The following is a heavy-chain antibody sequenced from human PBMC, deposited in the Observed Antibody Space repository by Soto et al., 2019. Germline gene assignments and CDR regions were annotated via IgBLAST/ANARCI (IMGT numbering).Heavy chain of an antibody. J-gene: IGHJ3*02. CDR3: ASRVTMIVVVSDAFDI. CDR1: GGTFISYA. CDR2: IIPIFGTA. V-gene: IGHV1-69*06. Sequence: SVKVSCKASGGTFISYAISWVRQAPGQGLEWMGGIIPIFGTANYAQKFQGRVTITADKSTSTAYMELSSLRSEDTAVYYCASRVTMIVVVSDAFDIWGQGTMVTVSS. D-gene: IGHD3-22*01.